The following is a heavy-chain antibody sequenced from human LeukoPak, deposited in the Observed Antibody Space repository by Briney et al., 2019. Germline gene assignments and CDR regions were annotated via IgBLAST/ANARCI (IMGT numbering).Heavy chain of an antibody. J-gene: IGHJ4*02. D-gene: IGHD6-19*01. CDR1: GFTFSSCA. CDR3: VKDLSGWYSFDY. CDR2: INDHGDTT. Sequence: GGSLRLSCSASGFTFSSCAMHWVRQAPGMGLEYVSGINDHGDTTHYGDSVRGRVTISRDDSKNTVHLQMSSLRAEDTAVYYCVKDLSGWYSFDYWGQGTLVTV. V-gene: IGHV3-64D*09.